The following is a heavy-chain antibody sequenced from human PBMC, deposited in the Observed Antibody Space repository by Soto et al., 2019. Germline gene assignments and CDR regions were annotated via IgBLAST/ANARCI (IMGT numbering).Heavy chain of an antibody. CDR1: SASLSSSTYY. Sequence: QLQLQESGPGLVKPSETLSLTCSVSSASLSSSTYYWSWLRQPPGRGPEWIGSIYYSGNTYYKPSLKGRVSISIDTSRNQFSLKLTSVTAADTGVYYCASSSPFHYWGPGILVTVSS. CDR3: ASSSPFHY. CDR2: IYYSGNT. D-gene: IGHD6-6*01. V-gene: IGHV4-39*01. J-gene: IGHJ4*02.